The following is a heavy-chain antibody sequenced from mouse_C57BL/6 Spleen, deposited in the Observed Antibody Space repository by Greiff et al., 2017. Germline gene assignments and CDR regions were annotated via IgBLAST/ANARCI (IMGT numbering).Heavy chain of an antibody. D-gene: IGHD2-4*01. J-gene: IGHJ4*01. V-gene: IGHV1-85*01. CDR2: IYPRAGST. CDR3: ARTAYYDYDGGYAMDY. CDR1: GYTFTSYD. Sequence: QVQLQQSGPELVMPGASVKLSCKASGYTFTSYDINWVKQRPGQGLEWIGWIYPRAGSTKYNEKFKGKATLTVDTSSSTAYMELHRLTSEDSAVYFCARTAYYDYDGGYAMDYWGQGTSVTVSS.